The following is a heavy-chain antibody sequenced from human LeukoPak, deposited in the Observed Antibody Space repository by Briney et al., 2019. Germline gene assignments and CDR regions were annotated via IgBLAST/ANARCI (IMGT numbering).Heavy chain of an antibody. CDR2: IRYDGSNK. CDR1: GFTFSGYG. CDR3: AKASITAALTFDY. D-gene: IGHD6-13*01. V-gene: IGHV3-30*02. Sequence: GGTLRLSCTASGFTFSGYGMSWVRQAPGKGLDWVSFIRYDGSNKYYADSVKGRFTISRDNSKNTLYLQMNSLRAEDTAVYYCAKASITAALTFDYWGQGTLVTVSS. J-gene: IGHJ4*02.